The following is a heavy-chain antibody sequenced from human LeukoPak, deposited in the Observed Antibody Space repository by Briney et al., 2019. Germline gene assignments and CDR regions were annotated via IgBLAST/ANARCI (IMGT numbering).Heavy chain of an antibody. CDR1: GFTFNSYS. CDR2: ISSSSSYI. D-gene: IGHD3-10*01. Sequence: GGSLRLSCAASGFTFNSYSMNWVRQAPGKGLEWVSSISSSSSYIYYADSVKGRFTISRDNAKNSLYLQMNSLRAEDTAVYYCARDSVGYYGSGSYYKFDYWGQGTLVTVSS. J-gene: IGHJ4*02. V-gene: IGHV3-21*01. CDR3: ARDSVGYYGSGSYYKFDY.